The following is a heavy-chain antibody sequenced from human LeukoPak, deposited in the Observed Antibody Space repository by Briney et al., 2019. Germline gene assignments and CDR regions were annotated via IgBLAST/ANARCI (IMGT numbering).Heavy chain of an antibody. Sequence: SETLSLTCTASGGSISNYYWSWIRQPPGKGLEWIGYIYYSGSTNYNTSLNSRVTISVDTSKNQFSLKLSSVTAADTAVYYCAGLTLDSSWTPRYPRYWGQGTLVTVSS. CDR3: AGLTLDSSWTPRYPRY. D-gene: IGHD6-13*01. CDR1: GGSISNYY. V-gene: IGHV4-59*01. J-gene: IGHJ4*02. CDR2: IYYSGST.